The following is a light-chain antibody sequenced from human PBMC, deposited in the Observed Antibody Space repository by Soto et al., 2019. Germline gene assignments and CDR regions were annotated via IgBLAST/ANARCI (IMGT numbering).Light chain of an antibody. CDR1: QSVTSNY. Sequence: EVVLTQSPGTVSLSPGERATLSCRASQSVTSNYFAWYQQQPGQAPRLLIYAASSRATGIPDRFSGSGSGTDFTLSISRLEPEDFAVYYCQRYGSSVTWTFGQGTKVEIK. CDR2: AAS. J-gene: IGKJ1*01. CDR3: QRYGSSVTWT. V-gene: IGKV3-20*01.